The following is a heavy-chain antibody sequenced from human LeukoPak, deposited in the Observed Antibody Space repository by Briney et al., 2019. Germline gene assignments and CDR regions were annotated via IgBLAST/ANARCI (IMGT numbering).Heavy chain of an antibody. CDR1: GGSISSYY. CDR2: IYYSGST. V-gene: IGHV4-59*01. CDR3: ARVHYDFWSGTRYWYFDL. Sequence: PSETLSLTCTVSGGSISSYYWSWIRQPPGKGLEWIGYIYYSGSTNYNPSLKSRVTISVDTSKNQFSLKLSSVTAADTAVYYCARVHYDFWSGTRYWYFDLWGRGTLVTVSS. D-gene: IGHD3-3*01. J-gene: IGHJ2*01.